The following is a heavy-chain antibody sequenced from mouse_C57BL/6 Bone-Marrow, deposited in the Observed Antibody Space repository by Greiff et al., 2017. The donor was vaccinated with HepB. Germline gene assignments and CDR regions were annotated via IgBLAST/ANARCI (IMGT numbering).Heavy chain of an antibody. CDR1: GYTFTSYW. CDR3: AREGFRITTVVVDFDY. CDR2: IDPSDSYT. Sequence: VQLQQPGAELVKPGASVKLSCKASGYTFTSYWMQWVKQRPGQGLEWIGEIDPSDSYTNYNQKFKGKATLTVDTSSSTAYMQLSSLTSEDSAVYYCAREGFRITTVVVDFDYWGQGTTLTVSS. J-gene: IGHJ2*01. V-gene: IGHV1-50*01. D-gene: IGHD1-1*01.